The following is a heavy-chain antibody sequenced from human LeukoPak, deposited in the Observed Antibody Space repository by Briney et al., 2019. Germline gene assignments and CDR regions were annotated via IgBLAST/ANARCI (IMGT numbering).Heavy chain of an antibody. Sequence: SETLSLTCTVSGGSISSYYWSWIRQPPGKGLEWIGYIYYSGSTNYNPSLKSRVTISLDTSKNQFSLKLSSVTAADTAVYYCARHSGEMYYFDYWGQGTLVTVSS. CDR3: ARHSGEMYYFDY. CDR1: GGSISSYY. D-gene: IGHD7-27*01. J-gene: IGHJ4*02. V-gene: IGHV4-59*08. CDR2: IYYSGST.